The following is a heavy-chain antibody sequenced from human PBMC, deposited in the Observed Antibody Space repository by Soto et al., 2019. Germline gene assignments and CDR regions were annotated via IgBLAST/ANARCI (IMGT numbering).Heavy chain of an antibody. CDR3: ARDGHIVVVTATGGFDL. CDR1: GYTFTSYY. Sequence: KVSCKASGYTFTSYYMHWVRQAPGQGLEWMGIINPSGGSTSYAQKFQGRVTMTRDTSTSTVYMELSSLRSEDTAVYYCARDGHIVVVTATGGFDLWGRGTLVTVSS. CDR2: INPSGGST. J-gene: IGHJ2*01. V-gene: IGHV1-46*01. D-gene: IGHD2-21*02.